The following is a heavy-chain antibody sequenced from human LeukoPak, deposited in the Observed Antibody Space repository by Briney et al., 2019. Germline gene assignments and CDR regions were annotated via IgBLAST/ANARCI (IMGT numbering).Heavy chain of an antibody. J-gene: IGHJ4*02. CDR2: IKKTGSET. Sequence: PGGSLRLSCAASGFTFSSYSMNWVRQAPGKGLEWVAYIKKTGSETYYVDSVKGRFTITRDNARNSVFLQMNSLRAEDTAVYYCAREDGYCSGGNCYSYFDSWGQGTLVTVSS. CDR1: GFTFSSYS. D-gene: IGHD2-15*01. V-gene: IGHV3-7*01. CDR3: AREDGYCSGGNCYSYFDS.